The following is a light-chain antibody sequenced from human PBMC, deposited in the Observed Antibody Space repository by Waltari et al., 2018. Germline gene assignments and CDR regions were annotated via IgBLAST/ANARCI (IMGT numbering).Light chain of an antibody. CDR2: EVS. V-gene: IGLV2-8*01. CDR1: SSDVGGYTS. J-gene: IGLJ2*01. CDR3: SSYAGSNFVV. Sequence: QSALVQPPSASGSPGQSVTISCTGTSSDVGGYTSVSWYQQHPGKAPKLMIYEVSKRPSGVPDRFSGSKSGNTASLTVSGLQAEDEAAYYCSSYAGSNFVVFGGGTKVTVL.